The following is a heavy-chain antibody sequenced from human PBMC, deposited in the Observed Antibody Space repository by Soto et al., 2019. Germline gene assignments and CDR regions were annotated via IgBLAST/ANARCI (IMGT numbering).Heavy chain of an antibody. J-gene: IGHJ6*02. CDR1: GFTFSTYS. V-gene: IGHV3-48*02. CDR3: ARAPYGMDV. CDR2: ITSTSSTI. Sequence: EVQLVESGGGLVQPGGSLRLSCAASGFTFSTYSMNWVRQAPGKGLEWVSYITSTSSTIYYADSVKGRFTISRDNAKNSLYLQMTSLRDEDTAVYSCARAPYGMDVWGLGTTVTVSS.